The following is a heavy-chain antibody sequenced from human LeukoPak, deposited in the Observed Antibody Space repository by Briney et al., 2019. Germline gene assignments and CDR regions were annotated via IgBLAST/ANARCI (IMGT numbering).Heavy chain of an antibody. J-gene: IGHJ4*02. CDR3: ARDGNGSGESPDY. CDR2: ITRSRTYI. V-gene: IGHV3-21*01. Sequence: GGSLRLSCAASGFTFSTYIMNWVRQAPGKGLEWVSSITRSRTYIYYADSVKGRFTISRDDAKNSLYLQLNSLRAEDTAVYYCARDGNGSGESPDYWGQGTLVTVSS. D-gene: IGHD6-19*01. CDR1: GFTFSTYI.